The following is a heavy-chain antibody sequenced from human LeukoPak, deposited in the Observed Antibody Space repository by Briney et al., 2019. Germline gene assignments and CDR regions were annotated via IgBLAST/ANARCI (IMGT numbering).Heavy chain of an antibody. CDR1: GFTFSHYA. CDR2: ISSSGSTI. D-gene: IGHD6-13*01. J-gene: IGHJ4*02. CDR3: ARSSDYFDY. Sequence: PGRSLRLSCAASGFTFSHYAMHWVRQAPGKGLEWVSYISSSGSTIYYADSVKGRFTISRDNAKNSLYLQMNSLRAEDTAVYYCARSSDYFDYWGQGTLVTVSS. V-gene: IGHV3-11*04.